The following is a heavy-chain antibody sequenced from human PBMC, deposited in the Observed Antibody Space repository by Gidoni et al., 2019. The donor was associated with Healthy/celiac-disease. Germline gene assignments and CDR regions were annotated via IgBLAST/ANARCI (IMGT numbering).Heavy chain of an antibody. J-gene: IGHJ6*03. CDR1: GGTFSSYA. CDR2: IIPILGIA. CDR3: ARDAVLTTVTTDYYYYMDV. V-gene: IGHV1-69*04. D-gene: IGHD4-4*01. Sequence: QVQLVQSGAEVQKPGSSVKVSCKASGGTFSSYAISWVRQAPGQGLEWMGRIIPILGIANYAQKFQGRVTITADKSTSTAYMELSSLRSEDTAVYYCARDAVLTTVTTDYYYYMDVWGKGTTVTVSS.